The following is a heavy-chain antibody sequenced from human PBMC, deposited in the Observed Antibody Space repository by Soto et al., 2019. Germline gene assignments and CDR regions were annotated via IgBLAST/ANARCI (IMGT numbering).Heavy chain of an antibody. D-gene: IGHD3-22*01. CDR1: GGSISNYY. V-gene: IGHV4-59*06. CDR3: DRGSYYYDSSGYYHY. CDR2: IYYSGST. J-gene: IGHJ4*02. Sequence: SETLSLTCTVSGGSISNYYWSWLRQPPGKGLEWIGYIYYSGSTYYNPSLKSRVTISVDTSKNQFSLKLSSVTAADTAVYYCDRGSYYYDSSGYYHYGGQGTLVTVSS.